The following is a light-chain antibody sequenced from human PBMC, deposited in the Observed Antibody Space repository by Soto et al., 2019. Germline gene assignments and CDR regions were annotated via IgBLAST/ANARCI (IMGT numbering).Light chain of an antibody. Sequence: QSVLTQPCSVSGSPGQSVTISCTGTSSDVGGYNYVSWYQQHPGKGPKLMIYEVSNRPSGVSNRFSGSKSGNTATLTISGLQAEDAADYYCCSYAHTPAYVFGTGTKVTVL. J-gene: IGLJ1*01. CDR1: SSDVGGYNY. V-gene: IGLV2-14*03. CDR2: EVS. CDR3: CSYAHTPAYV.